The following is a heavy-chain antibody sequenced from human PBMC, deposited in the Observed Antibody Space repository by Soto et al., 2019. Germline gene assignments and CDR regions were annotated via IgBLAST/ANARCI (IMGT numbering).Heavy chain of an antibody. V-gene: IGHV4-39*01. CDR1: GVSISSSPYY. J-gene: IGHJ4*02. D-gene: IGHD1-1*01. CDR2: IYYSGST. Sequence: QLQLQESGPGLVKPSETLSLTCTVSGVSISSSPYYWGWIRQPPGKGLEWIGNIYYSGSTYYNPSLKSRVTISADTSKNQFSLKLNSVTAADTAVYYCATGRGGPERQGSTWFDYWGQGTLVTVSS. CDR3: ATGRGGPERQGSTWFDY.